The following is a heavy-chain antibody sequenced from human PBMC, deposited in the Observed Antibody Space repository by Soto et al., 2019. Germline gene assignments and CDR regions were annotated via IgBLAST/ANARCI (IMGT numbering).Heavy chain of an antibody. Sequence: PSETLSLTCTVSGGSISSDDYYWSWIRQAPGRGLEWIGYIHSSGSIYYNPSLKSRATMSIDTAGSQFSLKVSSVTVADTAVYYCARVSGSSGYYQHFNFDYWGQGTLVTVSS. V-gene: IGHV4-30-4*01. CDR3: ARVSGSSGYYQHFNFDY. J-gene: IGHJ4*02. CDR2: IHSSGSI. CDR1: GGSISSDDYY. D-gene: IGHD3-22*01.